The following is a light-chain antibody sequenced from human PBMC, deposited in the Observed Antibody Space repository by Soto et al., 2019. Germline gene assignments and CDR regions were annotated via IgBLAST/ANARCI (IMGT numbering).Light chain of an antibody. V-gene: IGKV3-20*01. J-gene: IGKJ1*01. CDR1: QTVTTDY. CDR3: QHYGTSPT. CDR2: GTS. Sequence: EVVLTQSPGTLSLPPGERATLSCRASQTVTTDYLSWYQQKPGQAPRLLIFGTSTRATGIPDRFSGRRSGTDFSLTISRLEPEDFAVYYCQHYGTSPTFGQGTKVEIK.